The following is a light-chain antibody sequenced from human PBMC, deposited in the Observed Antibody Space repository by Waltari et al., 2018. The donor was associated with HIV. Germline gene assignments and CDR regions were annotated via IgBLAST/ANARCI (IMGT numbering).Light chain of an antibody. Sequence: VFPSSQATPSSLPGETAIISCRGSQSISNYLAWYQQKPGQAPRILIYDASNRATGIPARFSGSGSGTDFTLTISSLEPEDVAVYYCQQRSNWPALTFGGGTKVEIK. J-gene: IGKJ4*01. CDR3: QQRSNWPALT. CDR2: DAS. CDR1: QSISNY. V-gene: IGKV3-11*01.